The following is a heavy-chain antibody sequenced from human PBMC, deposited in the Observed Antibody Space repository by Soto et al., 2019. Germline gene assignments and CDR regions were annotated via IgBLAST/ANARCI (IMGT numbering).Heavy chain of an antibody. CDR1: GLTFSNYG. CDR3: TRDFYYGGESDY. J-gene: IGHJ4*02. V-gene: IGHV3-30*03. D-gene: IGHD4-17*01. CDR2: ISYDESNE. Sequence: GGSLRLSCAASGLTFSNYGMHWVRQAPGKGLEWVAHISYDESNENYVDSVKGRFTISRDNAKSSLYLQMNSLRAEDTAVYYCTRDFYYGGESDYWGQGTLVTVSS.